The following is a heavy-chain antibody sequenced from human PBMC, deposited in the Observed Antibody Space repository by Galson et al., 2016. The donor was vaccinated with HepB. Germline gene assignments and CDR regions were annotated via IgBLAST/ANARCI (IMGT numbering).Heavy chain of an antibody. CDR2: ISPSSAYL. J-gene: IGHJ2*01. Sequence: SLRLSCAASGFTFGDYYMGWIRQAPGKGLEWVSHISPSSAYLEYEDSVKGRFSISRDNANNSLYHQMNSLRVEVTAVYFCARGGTRGILEWYFDLWGRGTLVTVSS. CDR1: GFTFGDYY. V-gene: IGHV3-11*06. D-gene: IGHD1-1*01. CDR3: ARGGTRGILEWYFDL.